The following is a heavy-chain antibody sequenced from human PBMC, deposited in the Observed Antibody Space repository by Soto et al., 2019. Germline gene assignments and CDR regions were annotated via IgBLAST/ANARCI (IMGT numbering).Heavy chain of an antibody. D-gene: IGHD2-15*01. Sequence: SVKVSCKASGGTFSSYAISWVRQAPGQGLEWMGGITPIFGTANYAQKFQGRVTITADESTSTAYMELSSLRSEDTAVYYCARRAVVSINHDAFDIWGQGTMVTVSS. CDR2: ITPIFGTA. CDR3: ARRAVVSINHDAFDI. J-gene: IGHJ3*02. CDR1: GGTFSSYA. V-gene: IGHV1-69*13.